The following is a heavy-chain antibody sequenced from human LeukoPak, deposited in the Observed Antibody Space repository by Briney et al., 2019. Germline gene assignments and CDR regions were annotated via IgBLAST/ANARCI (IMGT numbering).Heavy chain of an antibody. Sequence: GGSLRLSCAASGFTFSSYAMSWVRQAPGKGLEWVSAISGSGGSTYYADSVKGRFTISRDNSKNTLYLQMNSLRAEDTAVYYXXXXXXXXGDYGPDAFDIWGQGTMVTVSS. CDR1: GFTFSSYA. D-gene: IGHD4-17*01. CDR3: XXXXXXXGDYGPDAFDI. J-gene: IGHJ3*02. CDR2: ISGSGGST. V-gene: IGHV3-23*01.